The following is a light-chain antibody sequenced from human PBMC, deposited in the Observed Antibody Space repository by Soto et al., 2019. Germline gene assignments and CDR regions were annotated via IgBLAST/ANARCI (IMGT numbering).Light chain of an antibody. J-gene: IGLJ2*01. Sequence: QSVLTQPASVSGSPGQSITISCTGTSSDVGGYKYVSWYQQYPGKAPKVMIYEVTNRPSGVSNRFSGSKSGNTASLIISGLQAEDEADYYCSSYTSSNTLIFGGGTQLTVL. CDR3: SSYTSSNTLI. CDR1: SSDVGGYKY. CDR2: EVT. V-gene: IGLV2-14*01.